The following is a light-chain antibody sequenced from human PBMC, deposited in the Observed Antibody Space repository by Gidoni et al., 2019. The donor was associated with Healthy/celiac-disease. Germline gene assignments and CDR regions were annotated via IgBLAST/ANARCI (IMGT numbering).Light chain of an antibody. CDR2: DVS. CDR3: CSYAGSYTPVV. Sequence: QSALTQPRSVSGSPGKSVTISCTGTSSDVGGYNYVSWYPQHPGKAPKLMIYDVSKRPSGVPDRFSGSKSGNTASLTISGLQAVDEADYYCCSYAGSYTPVVFGGGTKLTVL. CDR1: SSDVGGYNY. J-gene: IGLJ2*01. V-gene: IGLV2-11*01.